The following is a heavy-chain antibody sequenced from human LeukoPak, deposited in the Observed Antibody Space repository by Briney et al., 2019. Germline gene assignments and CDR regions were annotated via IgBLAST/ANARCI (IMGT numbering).Heavy chain of an antibody. J-gene: IGHJ4*02. V-gene: IGHV4-39*07. CDR2: VYYTGAS. Sequence: PSETLSLTCTVSGGSISSSSYYWGWIRQPPGKGLEWIGSVYYTGASYYNPSLKSRVTISIDTSKKHFSLKLTSVTAADTAVYYCARGAPPQNWGQGTLVTVSS. CDR1: GGSISSSSYY. CDR3: ARGAPPQN.